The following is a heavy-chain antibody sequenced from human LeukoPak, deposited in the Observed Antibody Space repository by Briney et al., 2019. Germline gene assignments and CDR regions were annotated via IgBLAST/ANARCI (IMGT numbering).Heavy chain of an antibody. J-gene: IGHJ4*02. CDR1: GFTFSNAW. CDR3: CCYYSMDY. D-gene: IGHD2-21*01. CDR2: IKSKTGGGTT. Sequence: PGGSLRLSCAASGFTFSNAWMSWVRQAPGKGLEWVGRIKSKTGGGTTDYTAPVKGRFTISRDDSKNTLYLQMNSLKTDATAVYYCCCYYSMDYWGQGTMVTVS. V-gene: IGHV3-15*01.